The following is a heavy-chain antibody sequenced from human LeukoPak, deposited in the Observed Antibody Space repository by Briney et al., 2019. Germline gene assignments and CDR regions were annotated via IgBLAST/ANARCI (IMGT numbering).Heavy chain of an antibody. J-gene: IGHJ3*02. CDR2: INHSGST. D-gene: IGHD5-18*01. V-gene: IGHV4-34*01. CDR1: GGSFSGYY. Sequence: KPSETLSLTCAVYGGSFSGYYWSWIRQPPGKGLEWIGEINHSGSTNYNPSLKSRVTISVDTSKNQFSLKLSSVTAADTAVYYCARRLRRGYSFDADYDAFDIWGQGTMVTVSS. CDR3: ARRLRRGYSFDADYDAFDI.